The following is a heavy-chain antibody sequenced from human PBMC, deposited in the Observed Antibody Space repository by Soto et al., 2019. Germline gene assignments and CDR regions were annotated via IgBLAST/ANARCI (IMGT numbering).Heavy chain of an antibody. CDR2: VTPYKADT. J-gene: IGHJ3*02. CDR3: ATDGPSNSGNLYAFDI. CDR1: GYTLTNYG. Sequence: ASVKVSCKASGYTLTNYGVTWVRQAPGQGLEWLGRVTPYKADTNSAQNLQGRGTMATDTPTNTAYLELRSLRSDDTAVYFCATDGPSNSGNLYAFDIWGQGTRVTVSS. V-gene: IGHV1-18*04. D-gene: IGHD5-12*01.